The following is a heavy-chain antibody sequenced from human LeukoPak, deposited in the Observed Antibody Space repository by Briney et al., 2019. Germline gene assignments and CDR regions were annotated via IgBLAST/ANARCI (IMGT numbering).Heavy chain of an antibody. D-gene: IGHD4-17*01. CDR3: ARDHGDYGDYGNYDY. CDR1: GGSVDSGYYF. CDR2: IHHSWSS. J-gene: IGHJ4*02. Sequence: SETLSLTCTVSGGSVDSGYYFWSWIRQPPGKGLDWIVYIHHSWSSNYSPSRKSRIAISLDTSKNQFSLNVNSMTAADTAVYYCARDHGDYGDYGNYDYWGQGILVTVSS. V-gene: IGHV4-61*01.